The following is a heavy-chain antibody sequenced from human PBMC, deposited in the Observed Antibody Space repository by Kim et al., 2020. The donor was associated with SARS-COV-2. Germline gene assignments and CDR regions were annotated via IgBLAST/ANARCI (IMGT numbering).Heavy chain of an antibody. V-gene: IGHV3-7*01. CDR2: IKQGGSEK. CDR3: AVGLTSIHGSGGFY. Sequence: GGSLRLSCTASGFTFSNFWMSWVRQAPGKGLEWVANIKQGGSEKYYADSVKGRFTISRDNAKNSLYLQMDSLRAEDTAVYFCAVGLTSIHGSGGFYWGQGILVTVSS. CDR1: GFTFSNFW. J-gene: IGHJ4*02. D-gene: IGHD3-10*01.